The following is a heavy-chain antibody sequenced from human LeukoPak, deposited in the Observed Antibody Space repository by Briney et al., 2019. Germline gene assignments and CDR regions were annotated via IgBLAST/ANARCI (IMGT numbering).Heavy chain of an antibody. V-gene: IGHV4-31*03. CDR1: GGSISSGGYY. CDR3: ARYDILTGYQY. CDR2: IYYSGST. D-gene: IGHD3-9*01. Sequence: TSETLSLTCTVSGGSISSGGYYWSWIRQHPGKGLEWIGYIYYSGSTYYNPSLKSRVTISVDTSKNQFSLKLSSVTAADTAVYYCARYDILTGYQYWGQGTLVTVSS. J-gene: IGHJ4*02.